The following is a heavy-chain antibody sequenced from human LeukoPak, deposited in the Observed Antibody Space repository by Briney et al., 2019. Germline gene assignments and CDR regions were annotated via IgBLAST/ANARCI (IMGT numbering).Heavy chain of an antibody. CDR2: IYSGGST. V-gene: IGHV3-53*04. D-gene: IGHD3-22*01. CDR3: AREWAYDSSGYYYGVSYAFDI. CDR1: GFTVSSNY. J-gene: IGHJ3*02. Sequence: GGSLRLSCAASGFTVSSNYMSWVRQAPGKGLEWVSVIYSGGSTYYADSVKGRFTISRHNSKNTLYLQMNSLRAEDTAVYYCAREWAYDSSGYYYGVSYAFDIWGQGTMVTVSS.